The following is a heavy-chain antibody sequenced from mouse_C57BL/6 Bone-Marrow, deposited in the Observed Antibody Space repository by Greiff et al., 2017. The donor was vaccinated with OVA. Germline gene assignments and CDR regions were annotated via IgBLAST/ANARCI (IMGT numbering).Heavy chain of an antibody. CDR2: ISSGGSYT. CDR3: ARTTGGFAY. V-gene: IGHV5-6*01. CDR1: GFTFSSYG. Sequence: EVHLVESGGDLVKPGGSLKLSCAASGFTFSSYGMSWVRQTPDKRLEWVATISSGGSYTYYPDSVKGRVTISRDNAKNTLYLQMSSLNSEDAAMYYCARTTGGFAYWGQGTLVTVSA. J-gene: IGHJ3*01.